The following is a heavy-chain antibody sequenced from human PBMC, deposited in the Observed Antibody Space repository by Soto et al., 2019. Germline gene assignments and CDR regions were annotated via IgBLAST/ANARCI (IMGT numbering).Heavy chain of an antibody. V-gene: IGHV5-10-1*01. D-gene: IGHD2-2*01. J-gene: IGHJ5*02. CDR1: GYTFTTFW. CDR3: SRMFCRTTTFDHWFDP. CDR2: IDPRDSYV. Sequence: GESLKISCTGFGYTFTTFWISWVRQMPGKGLEWMGRIDPRDSYVNYSPSFQGHVTISLDKSISTAYLQWGSLKASDTAMYYCSRMFCRTTTFDHWFDPWGQGTLVTVSS.